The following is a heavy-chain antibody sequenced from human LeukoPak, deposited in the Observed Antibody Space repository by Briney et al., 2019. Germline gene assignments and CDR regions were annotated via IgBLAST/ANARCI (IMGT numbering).Heavy chain of an antibody. CDR1: GYTFTSYD. V-gene: IGHV1-69*06. D-gene: IGHD4-17*01. CDR3: ARDSTPLYGALCY. Sequence: GASVKVSCKASGYTFTSYDINWVRQATGQGLEWMGGIIPIFGTANYAQKFQGRVTITADKSTSTAYMELSSLRSEDTAVYYCARDSTPLYGALCYWGQGTLVTVSS. J-gene: IGHJ4*02. CDR2: IIPIFGTA.